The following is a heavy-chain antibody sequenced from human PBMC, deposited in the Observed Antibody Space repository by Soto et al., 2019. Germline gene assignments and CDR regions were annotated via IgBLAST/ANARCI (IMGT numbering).Heavy chain of an antibody. Sequence: LSLTCTVSGGSISIYYWSWIRQPPGKGLEWIGYIYYSGSTNYNPSLKSRVTISVDTSKNQFSLKLTSVTAADTAVYYCARDKITGLFDYWGQGTLVTVSS. V-gene: IGHV4-59*12. CDR2: IYYSGST. J-gene: IGHJ4*02. CDR1: GGSISIYY. CDR3: ARDKITGLFDY. D-gene: IGHD2-8*02.